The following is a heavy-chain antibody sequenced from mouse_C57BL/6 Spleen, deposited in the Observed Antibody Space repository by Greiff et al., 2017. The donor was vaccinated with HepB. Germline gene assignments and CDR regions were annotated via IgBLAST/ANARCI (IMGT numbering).Heavy chain of an antibody. J-gene: IGHJ3*01. V-gene: IGHV5-4*01. CDR2: ISDGGSYT. D-gene: IGHD1-1*01. Sequence: EVMLVESGGGLVKPGGSLKLSCAASGFTFSSYAMSWVRQTPEKRLEWVATISDGGSYTYYPDNVKGRFTISRDNATNNLYLQMSHLKSEDTAMYYGARDGDYYGSSWFAYWGQGTLVTVAA. CDR3: ARDGDYYGSSWFAY. CDR1: GFTFSSYA.